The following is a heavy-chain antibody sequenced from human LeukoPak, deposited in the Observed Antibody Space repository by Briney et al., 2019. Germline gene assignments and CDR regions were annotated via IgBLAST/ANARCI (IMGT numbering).Heavy chain of an antibody. CDR2: ISAYNGNT. V-gene: IGHV1-18*01. J-gene: IGHJ4*02. CDR3: ARGGSLYSSSWYFDY. Sequence: GASVKVSCKASGYTFTSYGISWVRQAPGQGLEWMGWISAYNGNTNYAQKLQGRVTMTTDTSTSTAYMEPRSLRSDDTAVYYCARGGSLYSSSWYFDYWGQGTLVTVSS. D-gene: IGHD6-13*01. CDR1: GYTFTSYG.